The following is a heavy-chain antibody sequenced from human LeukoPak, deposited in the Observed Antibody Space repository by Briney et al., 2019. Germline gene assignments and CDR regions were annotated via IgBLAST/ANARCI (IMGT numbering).Heavy chain of an antibody. J-gene: IGHJ4*02. CDR1: GFTFSSYE. CDR2: ISSSGSTI. V-gene: IGHV3-48*03. D-gene: IGHD1-26*01. CDR3: ARLYSGSYPPGY. Sequence: GGSLRLSCAAPGFTFSSYEMNWVRQAPGKGLEWVSYISSSGSTIYYADSVKGRFTISRDNAKNSLYLQMNSLRAEDTAVYYCARLYSGSYPPGYWGQGTLVTVSS.